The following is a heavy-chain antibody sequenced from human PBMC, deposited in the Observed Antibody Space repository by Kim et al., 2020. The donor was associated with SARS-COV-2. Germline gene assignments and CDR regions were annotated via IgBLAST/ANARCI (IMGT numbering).Heavy chain of an antibody. CDR3: ARGQGGAYDFWGDYDAFDI. J-gene: IGHJ3*02. CDR2: IWYDGSNK. D-gene: IGHD3-3*01. Sequence: GGSLRLSCAASGFTFSSYGMHWVRQAPGKGLEWVAVIWYDGSNKYYADSVKGRFTISRDNSKNTLYLQMNSLRAEDTAVYYCARGQGGAYDFWGDYDAFDIWGQGTMVTVSS. CDR1: GFTFSSYG. V-gene: IGHV3-33*01.